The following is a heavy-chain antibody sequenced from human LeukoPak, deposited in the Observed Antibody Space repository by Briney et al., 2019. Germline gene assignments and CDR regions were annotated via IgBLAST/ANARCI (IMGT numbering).Heavy chain of an antibody. J-gene: IGHJ4*02. CDR3: ARDLGRELELKDGDY. CDR2: ISSSSSYI. V-gene: IGHV3-21*01. D-gene: IGHD1-7*01. CDR1: GFTFSSYS. Sequence: GGSLRLSCAASGFTFSSYSMNWVRQAPGKGLEWVSSISSSSSYIYYADSVKGRFTISRDNAKNSLYLQMNSLRAEDTAVYYCARDLGRELELKDGDYWGQGTLVTVSS.